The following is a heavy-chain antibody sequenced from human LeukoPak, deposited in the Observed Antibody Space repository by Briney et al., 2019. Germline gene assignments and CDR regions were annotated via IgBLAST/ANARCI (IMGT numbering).Heavy chain of an antibody. V-gene: IGHV3-23*01. CDR1: GFTFSSYA. J-gene: IGHJ4*02. Sequence: GGSLRLSCAASGFTFSSYAMSWVRQAPGKGLEWVSAISGSGGSTYYADSVKGRFTISRDNSKNTLYLQVNSLRAEDTAVYYCAKDYSSSWYGYFEYWGQGTLVTVSS. CDR2: ISGSGGST. CDR3: AKDYSSSWYGYFEY. D-gene: IGHD6-13*01.